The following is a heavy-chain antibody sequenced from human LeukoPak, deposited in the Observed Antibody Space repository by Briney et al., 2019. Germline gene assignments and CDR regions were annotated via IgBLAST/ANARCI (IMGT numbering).Heavy chain of an antibody. V-gene: IGHV3-21*01. CDR3: ARDPGWLVTGHYGMDV. CDR2: ISSSSSYI. CDR1: GFTFSSYA. J-gene: IGHJ6*02. Sequence: GGSLRLSCVGSGFTFSSYAMNWVRQAPGKGLEWVSSISSSSSYIYYADSVKGRFTISRDNAKNSLYLQMNSLRAEDTAVYYCARDPGWLVTGHYGMDVWGQGTAVTVSS. D-gene: IGHD6-19*01.